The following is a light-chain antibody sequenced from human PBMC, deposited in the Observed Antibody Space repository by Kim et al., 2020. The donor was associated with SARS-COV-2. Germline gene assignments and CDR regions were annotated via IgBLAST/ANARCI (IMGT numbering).Light chain of an antibody. CDR2: GAS. CDR3: QQFYNWPPLT. CDR1: RSIGRD. Sequence: APGGRSTLSCRASRSIGRDLVWYQQTPGQAPSLLIYGASTRATVIPAMFSGSGSGTEFTLTISSLQSEDFAVYYCQQFYNWPPLTFGGGTKVDIK. J-gene: IGKJ4*01. V-gene: IGKV3-15*01.